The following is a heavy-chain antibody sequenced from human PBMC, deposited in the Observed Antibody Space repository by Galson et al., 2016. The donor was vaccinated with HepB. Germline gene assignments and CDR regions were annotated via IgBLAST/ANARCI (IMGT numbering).Heavy chain of an antibody. CDR2: IRQGGLDK. CDR1: GFSFSAYW. V-gene: IGHV3-7*03. CDR3: VRGCESVSCPYYLDN. J-gene: IGHJ4*02. D-gene: IGHD2-2*01. Sequence: SLRLSCAASGFSFSAYWMSWVRQAPGKELEWVATIRQGGLDKFYVDSVRGRLTISRDSAEDSLYLEMNTLRGEDTAVYYCVRGCESVSCPYYLDNWGQGTLVTVSS.